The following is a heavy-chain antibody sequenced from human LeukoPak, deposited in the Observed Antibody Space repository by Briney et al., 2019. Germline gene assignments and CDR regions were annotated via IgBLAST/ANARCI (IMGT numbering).Heavy chain of an antibody. V-gene: IGHV1-2*02. J-gene: IGHJ5*02. CDR2: INPNSGGT. Sequence: ASVKVSCKASGYAFTGYYMHWVRQAPGQGLEWMGWINPNSGGTIYAQKFQGRVTMTRDTSISTVYMELSRLRSDDTAVYYCARAPPITRGPFDPWGQGTLVTVSS. CDR1: GYAFTGYY. CDR3: ARAPPITRGPFDP. D-gene: IGHD3-10*01.